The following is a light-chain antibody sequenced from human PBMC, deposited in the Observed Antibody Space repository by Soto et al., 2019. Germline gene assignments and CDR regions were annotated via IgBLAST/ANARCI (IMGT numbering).Light chain of an antibody. V-gene: IGKV1-39*01. J-gene: IGKJ1*01. CDR3: QQSYRAPLT. CDR1: QSIYSS. CDR2: TAS. Sequence: DIQMTQSPSSLSASVGDRVTITCRASQSIYSSLNWYQQRPGKAPNLVISTASTLQSGVPSRFSGSGSETDFSLTISSLQPEDFATYYCQQSYRAPLTFGQGTEVEVK.